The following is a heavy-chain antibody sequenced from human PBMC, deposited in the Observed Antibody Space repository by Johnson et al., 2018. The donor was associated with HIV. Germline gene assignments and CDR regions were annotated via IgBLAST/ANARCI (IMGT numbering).Heavy chain of an antibody. CDR3: TKNREPASYDVLDV. J-gene: IGHJ3*01. D-gene: IGHD1-26*01. CDR2: IRPDGRER. Sequence: VQLVESGGGLVQPGGSLKLSCAASGFTLSSYWMNWVRQAPGKGLEWVANIRPDGRERYYVDSVKGRITISRDNAKNPLYLQMSSLTAEDTAIYDCTKNREPASYDVLDVGGQVTMVTVSS. CDR1: GFTLSSYW. V-gene: IGHV3-7*03.